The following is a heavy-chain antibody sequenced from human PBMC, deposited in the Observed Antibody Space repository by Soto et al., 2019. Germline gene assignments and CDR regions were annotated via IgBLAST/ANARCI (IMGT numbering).Heavy chain of an antibody. CDR1: GFTFSDYY. J-gene: IGHJ6*02. CDR2: ISSSSSYT. V-gene: IGHV3-11*06. D-gene: IGHD2-21*02. CDR3: ARVDGGNSAHLPHYYYGMDI. Sequence: QVQLVESGGDLVKPGGSLRLSCAASGFTFSDYYMSWIRQAPGKGLEWVSYISSSSSYTNYADSVKGRFTISRDNAKNSLYVQMTSPRAEDTAVFYCARVDGGNSAHLPHYYYGMDIWGQGTTVTVSS.